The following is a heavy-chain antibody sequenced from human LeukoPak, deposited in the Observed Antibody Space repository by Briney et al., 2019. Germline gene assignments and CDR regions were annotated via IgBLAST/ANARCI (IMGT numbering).Heavy chain of an antibody. CDR3: ARRGYGDYLVH. J-gene: IGHJ4*02. Sequence: SETLSLTCTVSGGSISSYYWNWIRQPPGKGLEWIGYIYYSGSTNYNPSLKSRVTISVDTFKNQFSLRLSSVTAADTAMYYCARRGYGDYLVHWGQGTLVTVSS. V-gene: IGHV4-59*01. CDR1: GGSISSYY. D-gene: IGHD4-17*01. CDR2: IYYSGST.